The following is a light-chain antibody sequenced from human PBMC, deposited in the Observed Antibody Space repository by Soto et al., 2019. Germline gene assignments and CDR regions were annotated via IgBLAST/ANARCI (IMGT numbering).Light chain of an antibody. CDR2: DAS. CDR3: QQYGNLPT. Sequence: DIQMTQSPSTLSGSVGDRVTITCRASQTISSWLAWYHQKPGKAPKLLIYDASILETGVPSRFSGSGSGTDFTFTISSLQPEDIATYYCQQYGNLPTFGQGTRLEIK. J-gene: IGKJ5*01. CDR1: QTISSW. V-gene: IGKV1-33*01.